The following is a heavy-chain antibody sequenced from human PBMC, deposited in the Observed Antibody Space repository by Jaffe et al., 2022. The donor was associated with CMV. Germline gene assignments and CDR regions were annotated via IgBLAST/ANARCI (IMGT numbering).Heavy chain of an antibody. CDR3: AKENDYGDYEAALAFDY. CDR1: GFTFSSYG. V-gene: IGHV3-30*18. J-gene: IGHJ4*02. CDR2: ISYDGSNK. Sequence: QVQLVESGGGVVQPGRSLRLSCAASGFTFSSYGMHWVRQAPGKGLEWVAVISYDGSNKYYADSVKGRFTISRDNSKNTLYLQMNSLRAEDTAVYYCAKENDYGDYEAALAFDYWGQGTLVTVSS. D-gene: IGHD4-17*01.